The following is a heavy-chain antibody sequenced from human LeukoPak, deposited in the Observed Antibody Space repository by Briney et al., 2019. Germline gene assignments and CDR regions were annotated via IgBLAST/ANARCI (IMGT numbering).Heavy chain of an antibody. D-gene: IGHD3-22*01. CDR2: INPNSGGT. CDR3: ARVRGYDSSGYLPPFLDY. V-gene: IGHV1-2*02. J-gene: IGHJ4*02. CDR1: GYTFTGYY. Sequence: ASVKVSCKASGYTFTGYYMHWVRQAPGQGLEWMGWINPNSGGTNYAQKLQGRLTMTRDTSISTAYMELSRLRSDDTAVYYCARVRGYDSSGYLPPFLDYWGQGTLVTVSS.